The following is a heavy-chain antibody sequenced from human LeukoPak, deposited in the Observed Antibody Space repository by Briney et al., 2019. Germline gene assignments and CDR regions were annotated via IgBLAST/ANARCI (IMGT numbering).Heavy chain of an antibody. Sequence: GGSLRLSCAVSGLTFSSHSMNWVRQAPGRGLEWLSHISSSSTNQYYADSVKGRFTISRDNAKNSLYLQMNSLRAEDTAVYYFASWAGTATGFSGPFDYWGQGTLVTVAS. J-gene: IGHJ4*02. V-gene: IGHV3-48*01. CDR3: ASWAGTATGFSGPFDY. D-gene: IGHD6-13*01. CDR2: ISSSSTNQ. CDR1: GLTFSSHS.